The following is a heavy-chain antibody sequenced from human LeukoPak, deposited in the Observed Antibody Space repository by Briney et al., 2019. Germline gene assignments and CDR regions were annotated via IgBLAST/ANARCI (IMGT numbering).Heavy chain of an antibody. Sequence: SETLSLTCAVYGGSFSGYYWSWIRQPPGKGLEWIGEINHSGSTNYNPSLKSRVTMSVDTSKNQFSLKLSSVTAADTAVYYCARVLADIYYYYYYMDVWGKGTTVTVSS. J-gene: IGHJ6*03. V-gene: IGHV4-34*01. CDR2: INHSGST. CDR1: GGSFSGYY. CDR3: ARVLADIYYYYYYMDV. D-gene: IGHD3-9*01.